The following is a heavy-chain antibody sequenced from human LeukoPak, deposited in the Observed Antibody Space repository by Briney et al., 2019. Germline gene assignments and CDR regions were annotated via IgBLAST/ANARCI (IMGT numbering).Heavy chain of an antibody. D-gene: IGHD5-18*01. CDR2: INPNSGGT. CDR1: GYTFTGYY. J-gene: IGHJ4*02. V-gene: IGHV1-2*02. Sequence: ASVKVSCKASGYTFTGYYMHWVRQAPGQGLEWMGWINPNSGGTNYAQKFQGRVTMARDTSISTAYMELSRLRSDDTAVYYCARVRGYSYVLDYWGQGTLVTVSS. CDR3: ARVRGYSYVLDY.